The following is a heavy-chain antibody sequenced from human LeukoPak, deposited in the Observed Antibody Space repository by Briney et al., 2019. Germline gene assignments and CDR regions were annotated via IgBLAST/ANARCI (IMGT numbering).Heavy chain of an antibody. V-gene: IGHV4-34*01. CDR3: ARGLGRSLRGAFDI. Sequence: PSETLSLTCAVYGGSFSGYYWSWIRQPPVKGLEWIGEINHSGSTNYNPSLKSRVTISVDTSKNQFSLKLSSVTAADTAVYYCARGLGRSLRGAFDIWGQGTMVTVSS. CDR1: GGSFSGYY. D-gene: IGHD3-16*01. J-gene: IGHJ3*02. CDR2: INHSGST.